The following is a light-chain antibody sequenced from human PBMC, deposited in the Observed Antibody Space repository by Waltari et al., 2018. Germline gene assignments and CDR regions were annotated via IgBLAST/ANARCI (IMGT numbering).Light chain of an antibody. CDR3: QQSYSTWS. J-gene: IGKJ1*01. Sequence: DIQMTQSPPSLSASVGDRVTITCRASQTISDYLNWYQQKPGKAPKLLIYAASSLQSGVPSRFSGSGSGTDFTLTISSLQPEDIATYYCQQSYSTWSFGQGTKVEIK. V-gene: IGKV1-39*01. CDR2: AAS. CDR1: QTISDY.